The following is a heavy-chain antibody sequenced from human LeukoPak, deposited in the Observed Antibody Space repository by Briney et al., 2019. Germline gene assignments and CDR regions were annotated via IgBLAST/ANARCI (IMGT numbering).Heavy chain of an antibody. J-gene: IGHJ6*03. D-gene: IGHD1-26*01. CDR3: ARAIVGARGRYYYYYMDV. V-gene: IGHV4-61*01. Sequence: ASETLSLTCTVSGGSLSSSSYYWGWIRQPPGKGLECIGYFSYSESTNYNPSLKSRVTISVDTSKNQVSLKLNSVTAADTAMYYCARAIVGARGRYYYYYMDVWGKGTTVTISS. CDR1: GGSLSSSSYY. CDR2: FSYSEST.